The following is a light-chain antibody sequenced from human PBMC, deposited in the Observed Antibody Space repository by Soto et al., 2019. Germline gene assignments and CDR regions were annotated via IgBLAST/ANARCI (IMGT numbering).Light chain of an antibody. CDR3: QQYDNSLWT. Sequence: EIVLTQSPGTLSLSPGERASLSCRASQTVSSVHLAWYQHKPGQAPRLLIYGASRRATGVPDRFSGSGSGTDSTLTISRLEPEDFAVYYCQQYDNSLWTFGQGTKVDIK. J-gene: IGKJ1*01. V-gene: IGKV3-20*01. CDR2: GAS. CDR1: QTVSSVH.